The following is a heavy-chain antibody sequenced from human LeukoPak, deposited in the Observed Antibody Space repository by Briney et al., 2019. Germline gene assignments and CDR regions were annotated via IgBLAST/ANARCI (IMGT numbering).Heavy chain of an antibody. Sequence: SETLCLTCTVSGDSIGSSSYCWGWIRQPPGKGLEWIGSFAYSGSTYYNASLKSRVTMSVDTSKNQFSLKMNSVTAADTAVYYCAGCVRADSSGIYCDYWGQGTLVTVSS. CDR1: GDSIGSSSYC. CDR3: AGCVRADSSGIYCDY. D-gene: IGHD3-10*01. CDR2: FAYSGST. J-gene: IGHJ4*02. V-gene: IGHV4-39*01.